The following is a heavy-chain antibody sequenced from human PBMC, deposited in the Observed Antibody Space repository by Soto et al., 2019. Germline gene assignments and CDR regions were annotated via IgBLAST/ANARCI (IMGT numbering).Heavy chain of an antibody. CDR1: GFTFSNAW. Sequence: GGSLRLSWAASGFTFSNAWINWVRQTPGKGLEWVGRVKSKTDGGTTDFAAPVKGRFAISRDDSKNMVYLEMNSLKTEDTAIYYCTTDSYITSIIVRFDYWGHGTLVTVSS. CDR3: TTDSYITSIIVRFDY. D-gene: IGHD3-22*01. CDR2: VKSKTDGGTT. J-gene: IGHJ4*01. V-gene: IGHV3-15*07.